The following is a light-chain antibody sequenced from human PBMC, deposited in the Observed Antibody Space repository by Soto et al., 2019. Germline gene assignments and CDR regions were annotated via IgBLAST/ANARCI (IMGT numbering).Light chain of an antibody. Sequence: DFKITQSPSSLSGAVAPTVTTTFQSLPYISNYLNWYQQKPGKAPKLLIYDASNLETGVPSRFSGSGSGTDFTFTISSLQTEDIATYYCKQYDNLPLTFGGGTKVDIK. CDR3: KQYDNLPLT. CDR2: DAS. V-gene: IGKV1-33*01. CDR1: PYISNY. J-gene: IGKJ4*01.